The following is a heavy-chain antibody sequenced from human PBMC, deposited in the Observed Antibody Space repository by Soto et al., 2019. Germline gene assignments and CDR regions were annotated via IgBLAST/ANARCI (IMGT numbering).Heavy chain of an antibody. CDR1: GYTFTSYD. Sequence: AASVKVSCKASGYTFTSYDINWVRQATGQGLEWMGWMNPNSGNTGYAQKFQGRVTMTRNTSISTAYMELSSLRSEDTAVYYCARAWDIVVNWFDPWGQGTLVTVSS. D-gene: IGHD2-15*01. CDR3: ARAWDIVVNWFDP. V-gene: IGHV1-8*01. J-gene: IGHJ5*02. CDR2: MNPNSGNT.